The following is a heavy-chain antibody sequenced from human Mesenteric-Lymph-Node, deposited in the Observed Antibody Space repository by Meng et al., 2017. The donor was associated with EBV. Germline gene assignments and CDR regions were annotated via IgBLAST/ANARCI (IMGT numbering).Heavy chain of an antibody. V-gene: IGHV1-3*01. CDR2: INVGNGNT. CDR3: ARIRGIDSSADY. CDR1: GYTFTNYA. Sequence: HVHLVPSGAAVKKPGASVKIACKASGYTFTNYAWECVRQTPGQRLEWMGWINVGNGNTKYSQKFEGRVTISRDTSANTAYVELSSLRSEDTAVYYCARIRGIDSSADYWGQGTLVTVSS. D-gene: IGHD6-13*01. J-gene: IGHJ4*02.